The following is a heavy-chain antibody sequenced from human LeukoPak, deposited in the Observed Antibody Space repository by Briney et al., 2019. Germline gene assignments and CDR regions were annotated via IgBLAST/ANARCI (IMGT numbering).Heavy chain of an antibody. D-gene: IGHD2-8*02. J-gene: IGHJ3*02. CDR1: GDSIGTYY. CDR2: VYDGGRT. V-gene: IGHV4-59*12. CDR3: ARDFVETGVVGFDM. Sequence: SETLSLTCTVYGDSIGTYYWNWIRQSPGEGLEWIGHVYDGGRTNYNPSLKGRVTISVDTSRNLFSLRLSSVTAADTAVYFCARDFVETGVVGFDMWGQGTMVTVSS.